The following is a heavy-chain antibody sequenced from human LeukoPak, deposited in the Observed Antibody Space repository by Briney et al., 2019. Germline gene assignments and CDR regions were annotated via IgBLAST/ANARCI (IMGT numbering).Heavy chain of an antibody. V-gene: IGHV4-59*08. CDR2: IYVTEST. CDR1: GGSIDTYY. J-gene: IGHJ6*03. D-gene: IGHD3-16*02. CDR3: ARHIGGGIEDMDV. Sequence: SETLSLTCIVSGGSIDTYYWSWSRHSPGKGLECIGYIYVTESTRYNPFLQSRVTISVDTSRNQFFLKMSSVTAADTAVYYCARHIGGGIEDMDVWGTGTKVTVSS.